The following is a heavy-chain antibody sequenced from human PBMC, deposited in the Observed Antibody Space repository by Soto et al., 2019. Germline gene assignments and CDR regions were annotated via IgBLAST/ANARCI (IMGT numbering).Heavy chain of an antibody. V-gene: IGHV4-34*01. CDR2: INHSGST. CDR1: GGSFSVYY. J-gene: IGHJ4*02. Sequence: SETLSLTCAVYGGSFSVYYWSWIRQPPGKGLEWIGEINHSGSTNYNPSLKSRVTISVDTSKNQFSLKLSSVTAADTAVYYCARSRGLSYGGNSGGPFDYWGQGTLVTVSS. CDR3: ARSRGLSYGGNSGGPFDY. D-gene: IGHD4-17*01.